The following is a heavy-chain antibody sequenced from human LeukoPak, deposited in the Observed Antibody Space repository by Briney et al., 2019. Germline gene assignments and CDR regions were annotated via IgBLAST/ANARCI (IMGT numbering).Heavy chain of an antibody. CDR3: ARGGGILTGYYTYYMDV. V-gene: IGHV3-74*01. J-gene: IGHJ6*03. Sequence: GGSLRLSCAASGFTFSSYWMYWVRQAPGKGLVWVSRINSDGSSTSYADSVKGRFTISRDNAKNTLYLQMNSLRAEDTAVYYCARGGGILTGYYTYYMDVWGKGTTVTVSS. CDR2: INSDGSST. D-gene: IGHD3-9*01. CDR1: GFTFSSYW.